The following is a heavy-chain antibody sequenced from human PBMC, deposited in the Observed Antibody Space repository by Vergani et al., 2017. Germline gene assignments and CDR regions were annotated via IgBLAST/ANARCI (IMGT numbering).Heavy chain of an antibody. V-gene: IGHV4-39*01. CDR3: ASSGRIKNCSSTSCYRKSFDY. J-gene: IGHJ4*02. Sequence: QLQLQESGPGLVKPSETLSLTCTVSGGSISSSSYYWGWIRQPPGKGLEWIGSIYYSGSTYYNPSLKSRVTISVDTSKNQFSLKLSSVTAADTAVYYCASSGRIKNCSSTSCYRKSFDYWGQGTLVTVSS. CDR1: GGSISSSSYY. D-gene: IGHD2-2*01. CDR2: IYYSGST.